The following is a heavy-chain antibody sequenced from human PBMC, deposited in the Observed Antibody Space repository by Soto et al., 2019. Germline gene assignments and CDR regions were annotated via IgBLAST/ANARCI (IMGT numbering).Heavy chain of an antibody. CDR1: GYTFSDYY. V-gene: IGHV1-2*02. Sequence: ASVKVSCKASGYTFSDYYLHWVRQAPGQGPEWMGWMNPNSGDTKYAQKFQGRVTMTRDTSVRTAFMELNWLKSDDTAVYYCARESGGATATLDYYYFYMDVWGKGTTVNVSS. D-gene: IGHD1-26*01. CDR3: ARESGGATATLDYYYFYMDV. CDR2: MNPNSGDT. J-gene: IGHJ6*03.